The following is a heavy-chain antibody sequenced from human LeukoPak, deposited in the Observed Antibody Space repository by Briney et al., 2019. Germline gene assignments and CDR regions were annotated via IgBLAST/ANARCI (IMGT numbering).Heavy chain of an antibody. CDR1: GGSFSGYY. D-gene: IGHD3-22*01. Sequence: KTSETLSLTCAVYGGSFSGYYWSWIRQPPGKGLEWIGEINHSGSTNYNPSLKSRVTISVDTSKNQFSLKLSSVTAADTAVYYCARGPYYYDSSGYYWGAVTTGNSLDYWGQGTLVTVSS. J-gene: IGHJ4*02. CDR2: INHSGST. CDR3: ARGPYYYDSSGYYWGAVTTGNSLDY. V-gene: IGHV4-34*01.